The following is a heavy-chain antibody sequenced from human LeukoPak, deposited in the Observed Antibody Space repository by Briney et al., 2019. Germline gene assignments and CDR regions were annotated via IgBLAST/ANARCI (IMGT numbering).Heavy chain of an antibody. CDR3: AKPRDGSRSWYAAG. Sequence: SLTRSCAAAGFTCSSYGMHWVLQAPVKGLDWVAVISYDGSNQSYQESVKGRSTISRESSKNTLYLQMTSLRVEDTAVYYCAKPRDGSRSWYAAGWGQGTLVTVSS. CDR2: ISYDGSNQ. D-gene: IGHD6-13*01. J-gene: IGHJ4*02. CDR1: GFTCSSYG. V-gene: IGHV3-30*18.